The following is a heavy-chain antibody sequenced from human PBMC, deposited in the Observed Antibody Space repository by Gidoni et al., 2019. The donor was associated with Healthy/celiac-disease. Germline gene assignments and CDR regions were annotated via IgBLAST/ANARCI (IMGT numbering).Heavy chain of an antibody. Sequence: QLQLQESGPGLVKPSETLSLTCTVSGGSISSSSYYWGWIRQPPGQGLAWIGSIYYSGSTYYNPSLKSRVTISVDTSKNQFSLKLSSVTAADTAVYYCARTGGGWYRGCFDYWGQGTLVTVSS. CDR1: GGSISSSSYY. D-gene: IGHD6-19*01. CDR3: ARTGGGWYRGCFDY. J-gene: IGHJ4*02. V-gene: IGHV4-39*07. CDR2: IYYSGST.